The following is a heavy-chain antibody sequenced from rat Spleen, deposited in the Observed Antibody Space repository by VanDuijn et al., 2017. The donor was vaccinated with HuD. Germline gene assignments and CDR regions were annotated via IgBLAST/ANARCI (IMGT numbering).Heavy chain of an antibody. J-gene: IGHJ2*01. CDR3: ATLAGEDY. V-gene: IGHV5S10*01. CDR1: GFTFSDYN. D-gene: IGHD5-1*01. Sequence: EVQLVESDGGLVQPGKSLKLSCAASGFTFSDYNMAWVRQTPKKGLEWVATIIYDGSRTYYRDSVKGRFTISRDNAKSTLYLQMDSLRSEDTATYYCATLAGEDYWGQGVMVTVSS. CDR2: IIYDGSRT.